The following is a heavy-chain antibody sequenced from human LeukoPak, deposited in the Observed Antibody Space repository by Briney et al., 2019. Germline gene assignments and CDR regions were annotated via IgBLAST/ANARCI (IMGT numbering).Heavy chain of an antibody. CDR2: ISYDGSNK. CDR1: GFTFSSYG. Sequence: PGGSLRLSCAASGFTFSSYGMHWVRQAPGKGLEWVAVISYDGSNKYYADSVKGRFTISRDNSKNTLYLQMNSLRAEDTAVYYCAKDSLGWGQGTLVTVSS. D-gene: IGHD7-27*01. V-gene: IGHV3-30*18. J-gene: IGHJ4*02. CDR3: AKDSLG.